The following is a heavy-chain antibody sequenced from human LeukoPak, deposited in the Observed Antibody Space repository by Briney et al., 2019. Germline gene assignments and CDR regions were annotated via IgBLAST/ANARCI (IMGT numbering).Heavy chain of an antibody. CDR3: VRSPGGTVFDY. CDR1: GFKFNDYA. CDR2: ISWNSGSI. J-gene: IGHJ4*02. D-gene: IGHD1-14*01. Sequence: GGSLRLSCAASGFKFNDYAMHWVRQAPGKGLEWVSGISWNSGSIGYAEYVKGRSTVSRDNAKNSLYLQVDSLKTEDTALYYCVRSPGGTVFDYWGQGTLIAVSS. V-gene: IGHV3-9*01.